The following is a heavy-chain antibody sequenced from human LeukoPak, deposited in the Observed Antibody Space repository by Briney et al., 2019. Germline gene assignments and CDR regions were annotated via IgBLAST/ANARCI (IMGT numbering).Heavy chain of an antibody. J-gene: IGHJ4*02. V-gene: IGHV4-31*03. Sequence: SQTLSLTCTVSGGSISSGGYYWSWIRQHPGKGLEWIGYIYYSGSTYYNPPLKSRLTISVDTSKNQFSLKLSSVTAADTAVYYCARSKYCTNGVCYPGYYFDYWGQGTLVTVSS. CDR3: ARSKYCTNGVCYPGYYFDY. CDR1: GGSISSGGYY. D-gene: IGHD2-8*01. CDR2: IYYSGST.